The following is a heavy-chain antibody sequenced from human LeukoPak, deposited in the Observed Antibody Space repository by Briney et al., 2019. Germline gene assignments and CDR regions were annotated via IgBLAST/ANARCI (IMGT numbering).Heavy chain of an antibody. J-gene: IGHJ4*02. CDR3: TSPMDSWATE. Sequence: GGSLRLSCAVSGFTFSDHYMDWVRQSPGRGLEWVARSRNKANSYTTEYAASVKGRFTISRDDSKNSLFLQMNSLKTEDTAVYYCTSPMDSWATEWGQGTLVTVPS. V-gene: IGHV3-72*01. D-gene: IGHD5-12*01. CDR2: SRNKANSYTT. CDR1: GFTFSDHY.